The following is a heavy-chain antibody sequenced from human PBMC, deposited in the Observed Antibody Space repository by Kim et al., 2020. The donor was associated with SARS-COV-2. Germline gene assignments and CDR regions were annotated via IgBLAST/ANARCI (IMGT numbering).Heavy chain of an antibody. Sequence: GESLKISCKGSGYSFTSYWIGWVRQMPGKGLEWMGIIYPGDSDTRYSPSFQGQVTISADKSISTAYLQWSSLKASDTAMYYCARHMGVSYGDYEEDPHNWFDPWGQGTLVTVSS. J-gene: IGHJ5*02. D-gene: IGHD4-17*01. CDR3: ARHMGVSYGDYEEDPHNWFDP. CDR2: IYPGDSDT. CDR1: GYSFTSYW. V-gene: IGHV5-51*01.